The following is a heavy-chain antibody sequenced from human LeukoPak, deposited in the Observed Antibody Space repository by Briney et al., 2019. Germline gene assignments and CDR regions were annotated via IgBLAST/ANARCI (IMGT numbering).Heavy chain of an antibody. CDR3: ATETEYSNYDAFDI. V-gene: IGHV3-48*03. Sequence: AGGSLRLSCAASGFTFTKYEMSWVRQAPGKGLEWISYISGGNNAIYYADSVKGRFTISRDNGKNSLYLHTSSLRADDTVIYYCATETEYSNYDAFDIWGQGTMVTVSS. D-gene: IGHD4-11*01. J-gene: IGHJ3*02. CDR1: GFTFTKYE. CDR2: ISGGNNAI.